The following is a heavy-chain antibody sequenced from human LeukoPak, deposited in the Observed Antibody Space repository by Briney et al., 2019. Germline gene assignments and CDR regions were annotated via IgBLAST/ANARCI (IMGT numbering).Heavy chain of an antibody. D-gene: IGHD3-16*01. CDR1: GGSVSSFY. Sequence: SETLSLTCAVSGGSVSSFYWSWLRQPPGKELEWIGNVYNSGTTNYNPSLKSRVTISVDTSKNQFSLKLSFVTAADTAVYYCARGGGGYAFDIWGQGTMVTVSS. V-gene: IGHV4-59*02. CDR2: VYNSGTT. J-gene: IGHJ3*02. CDR3: ARGGGGYAFDI.